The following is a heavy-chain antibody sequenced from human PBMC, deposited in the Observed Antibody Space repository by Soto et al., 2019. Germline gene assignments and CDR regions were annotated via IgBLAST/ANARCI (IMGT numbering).Heavy chain of an antibody. J-gene: IGHJ4*02. D-gene: IGHD6-6*01. CDR1: GFTFDNYV. CDR3: AKRFDDSSTWSFDH. CDR2: ISGNGARA. V-gene: IGHV3-23*01. Sequence: GGSLRLSCAASGFTFDNYVMTWVRQAPGKGLEWVAGISGNGARAYYGDSVKGRFIVSRDNSKNTQYLQMNSLRVEDTALYYCAKRFDDSSTWSFDHWGVGTMVTVSS.